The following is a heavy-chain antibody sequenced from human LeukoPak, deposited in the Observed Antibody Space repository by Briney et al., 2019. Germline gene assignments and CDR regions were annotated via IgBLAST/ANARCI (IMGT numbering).Heavy chain of an antibody. V-gene: IGHV4-39*07. Sequence: SETLSLTCTVSGGSISSSSYYWGWIRQPPGKGLEWIGSIYYSGSTYYNPSLKSRVTISVDTSKNQFSLKLSSVTAADTAVYYCARGGSSWYRMYYYYYYMDVWGKGTTVTVSS. CDR2: IYYSGST. J-gene: IGHJ6*03. CDR1: GGSISSSSYY. D-gene: IGHD6-13*01. CDR3: ARGGSSWYRMYYYYYYMDV.